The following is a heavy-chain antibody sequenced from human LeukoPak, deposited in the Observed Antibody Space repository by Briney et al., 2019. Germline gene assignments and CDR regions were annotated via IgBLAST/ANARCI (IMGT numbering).Heavy chain of an antibody. CDR3: AKVPSSSWSLTPDYFDY. CDR2: ISDTISTI. Sequence: GGSLRLSCAASGFTFSSYSMNWVRQAPGKGLEWVSYISDTISTIHYADSVKGRFTISRDNAKNSLYLQMNSLRAEDTAVYYCAKVPSSSWSLTPDYFDYWGQGTLVTVSS. V-gene: IGHV3-48*01. D-gene: IGHD6-13*01. CDR1: GFTFSSYS. J-gene: IGHJ4*02.